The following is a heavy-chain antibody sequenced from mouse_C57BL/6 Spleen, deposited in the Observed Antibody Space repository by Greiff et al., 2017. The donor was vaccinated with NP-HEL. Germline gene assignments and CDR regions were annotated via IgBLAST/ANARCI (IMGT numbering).Heavy chain of an antibody. CDR2: IYPGDGDT. Sequence: VQLVESGPELVKPGASVKISCKASGYAFSSSWMNWVKQRPGKGLEWIGRIYPGDGDTNYNGKFKGKATLTADKSSSTAYMQLSSLTSEDSAVYFCARLVTGYFDYWGQGTTLTVSS. J-gene: IGHJ2*01. CDR1: GYAFSSSW. D-gene: IGHD2-2*01. CDR3: ARLVTGYFDY. V-gene: IGHV1-82*01.